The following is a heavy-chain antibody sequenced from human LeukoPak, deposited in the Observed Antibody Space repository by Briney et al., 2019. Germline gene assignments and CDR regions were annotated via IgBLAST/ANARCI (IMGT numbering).Heavy chain of an antibody. CDR2: IYYRGDI. CDR1: DGSIRTYY. CDR3: ATNKDWAEAD. Sequence: SETLSLTCSVSDGSIRTYYWSWIRQSPGQGLEWIGNIYYRGDINYNPSLKSRVIISIDTSKNQYSLKVTSLTAADTAVYYCATNKDWAEADWGQGTLVIVSS. V-gene: IGHV4-59*03. J-gene: IGHJ4*02. D-gene: IGHD3/OR15-3a*01.